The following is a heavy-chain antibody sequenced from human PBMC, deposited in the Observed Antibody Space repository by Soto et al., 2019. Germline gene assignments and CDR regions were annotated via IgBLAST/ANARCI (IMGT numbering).Heavy chain of an antibody. CDR1: GFSFSSYA. CDR2: ISASGGRT. Sequence: GGSLRLSCAASGFSFSSYAMSWVRQAPGAGPEWVSGISASGGRTYYADSVKDRFTISRDKSKNTLYLQMDSLRAEDTALYYCAKDPNGDYVGAFDIWGRGTMVTVSS. J-gene: IGHJ3*02. D-gene: IGHD4-17*01. V-gene: IGHV3-23*01. CDR3: AKDPNGDYVGAFDI.